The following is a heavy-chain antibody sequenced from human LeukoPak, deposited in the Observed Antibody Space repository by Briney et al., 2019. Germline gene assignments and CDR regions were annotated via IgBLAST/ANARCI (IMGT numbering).Heavy chain of an antibody. CDR1: GGSISSGDYY. Sequence: SETLSLTCTVSGGSISSGDYYWSWIRQPPGKGREWIGYIYYSGSTYYNPSLKSRVTISVDTSKNQFSLKLSSVTAADTAVYYCARDNPTRYYYGSGSHKGFDYWGQGTLVTVSS. V-gene: IGHV4-30-4*08. D-gene: IGHD3-10*01. CDR3: ARDNPTRYYYGSGSHKGFDY. CDR2: IYYSGST. J-gene: IGHJ4*02.